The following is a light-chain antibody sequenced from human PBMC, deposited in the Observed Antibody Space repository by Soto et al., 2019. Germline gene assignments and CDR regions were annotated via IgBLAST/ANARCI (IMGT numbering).Light chain of an antibody. CDR1: QSVSSN. CDR3: QQYDNWIET. Sequence: EIVMTQSPATLSPPQKGRATLSCRASQSVSSNLAWYQQKPGQAPRLLIYGASTRATGIPARFSGSGSGTEFTLTISSLQSEDFAVYYCQQYDNWIETFGQGTKVDIK. CDR2: GAS. J-gene: IGKJ1*01. V-gene: IGKV3-15*01.